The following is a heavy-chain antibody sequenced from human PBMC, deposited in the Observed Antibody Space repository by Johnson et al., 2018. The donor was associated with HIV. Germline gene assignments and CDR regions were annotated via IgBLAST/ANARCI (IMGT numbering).Heavy chain of an antibody. V-gene: IGHV3-30*03. J-gene: IGHJ3*02. CDR2: ISFDGSNK. CDR3: ATPLVVVIANPRAFDI. Sequence: QVQLVESGGGLVKPGGSLRLSCAASGFTFSDYYMSWIRQAPGKGLEWVAVISFDGSNKYYADSVKGRFTISRDNSKNTLYLQMNSLRAEDTAVYYCATPLVVVIANPRAFDIWGQGTMVTVSS. D-gene: IGHD2-21*01. CDR1: GFTFSDYY.